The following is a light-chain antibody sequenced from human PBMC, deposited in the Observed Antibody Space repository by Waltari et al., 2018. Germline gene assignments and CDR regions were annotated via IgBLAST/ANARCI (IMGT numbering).Light chain of an antibody. CDR2: AAT. J-gene: IGKJ2*01. CDR3: QQSYRTPYP. CDR1: QNVNNY. V-gene: IGKV1-39*01. Sequence: DNQMTQTPSSLSASIGDSVTITCRASQNVNNYLNWYQQKPGRAPDLLIYAATSLHNGVPPRFSGSGFGTEFTLTISNLQPEDFATYYCQQSYRTPYPFGPGTKVEI.